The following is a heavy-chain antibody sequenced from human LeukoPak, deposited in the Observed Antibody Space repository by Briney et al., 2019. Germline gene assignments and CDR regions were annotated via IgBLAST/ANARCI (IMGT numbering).Heavy chain of an antibody. CDR3: AKGIYDSSGYYFGNWFDP. D-gene: IGHD3-22*01. CDR2: ISWNSGSI. J-gene: IGHJ5*02. CDR1: GFTFDDYA. Sequence: PGSSLRLSCAASGFTFDDYAMHWVRQAPGKGLEWVSGISWNSGSIGYADSVKGRFTISRDNAKNSLYLRMNSLRAEDTALYYCAKGIYDSSGYYFGNWFDPWGQGTLVTVSS. V-gene: IGHV3-9*01.